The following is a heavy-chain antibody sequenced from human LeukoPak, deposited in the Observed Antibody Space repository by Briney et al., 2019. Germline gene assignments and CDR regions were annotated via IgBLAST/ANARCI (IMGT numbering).Heavy chain of an antibody. Sequence: QAGGPLRLSCAASGFTFNTYYMTWVRQATGKGLEWVVGIKQDGSENYYMDSVKGRFTISRDNSRNSLYLQMNSLRAEDTAVYFCARERYCTSATCYVGVPFDSWGQGTLVTVSS. CDR2: IKQDGSEN. J-gene: IGHJ4*02. D-gene: IGHD2-2*01. CDR3: ARERYCTSATCYVGVPFDS. CDR1: GFTFNTYY. V-gene: IGHV3-7*01.